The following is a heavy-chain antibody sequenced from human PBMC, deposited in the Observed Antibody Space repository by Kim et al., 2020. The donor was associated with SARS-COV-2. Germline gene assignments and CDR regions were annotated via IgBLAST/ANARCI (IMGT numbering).Heavy chain of an antibody. CDR1: GYSFSSYS. J-gene: IGHJ4*02. CDR2: ISSTSSDI. CDR3: VDGYNYFDY. Sequence: GGSLRLSCAASGYSFSSYSMNWARQAPGKGLEWVAAISSTSSDIYYVDSVKGRFTISRDNAKNSLYLHMNRLRAEDTAVYYCVDGYNYFDYWGQGILVTV. D-gene: IGHD5-12*01. V-gene: IGHV3-21*06.